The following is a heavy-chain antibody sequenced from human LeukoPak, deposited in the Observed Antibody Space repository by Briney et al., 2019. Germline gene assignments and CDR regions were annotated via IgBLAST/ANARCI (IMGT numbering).Heavy chain of an antibody. V-gene: IGHV4-59*01. CDR1: GGSISSYY. CDR3: ARDRALYDILTGYYPSGAFDY. D-gene: IGHD3-9*01. Sequence: SETLSLTCTVSGGSISSYYWSWIRQPPGKGLEWIGYIYYSGSTNYNPSLKSRVTISVDTSKNQFSLKLSSVTAADTAVYYCARDRALYDILTGYYPSGAFDYWGQGTLVTVSS. CDR2: IYYSGST. J-gene: IGHJ4*02.